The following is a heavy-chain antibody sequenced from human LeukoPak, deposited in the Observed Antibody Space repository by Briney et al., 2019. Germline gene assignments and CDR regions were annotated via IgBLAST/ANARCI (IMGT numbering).Heavy chain of an antibody. V-gene: IGHV3-43*02. D-gene: IGHD3-22*01. Sequence: GGSLRLSCAASGFTFDDYAMHWVRQAPGKGLEWGSLISGDGGSTYYADSVKGRFTISRDNSKNSLYLQMNSLRTEDTALYYCAKALADRDLPYYYNSSGYYLVLGYWGQGTLVTVSS. CDR2: ISGDGGST. J-gene: IGHJ4*02. CDR3: AKALADRDLPYYYNSSGYYLVLGY. CDR1: GFTFDDYA.